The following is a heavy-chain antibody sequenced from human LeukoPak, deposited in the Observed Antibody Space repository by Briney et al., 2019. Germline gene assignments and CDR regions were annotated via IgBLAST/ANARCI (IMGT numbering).Heavy chain of an antibody. D-gene: IGHD3-16*01. CDR2: IYYSGST. V-gene: IGHV4-39*01. CDR3: ANQKGSGGETNWFDP. J-gene: IGHJ5*02. CDR1: GGSISSSSYY. Sequence: PSETLSLTCTVSGGSISSSSYYWGWIRQPPGKGLEWIGSIYYSGSTYYNPSLKSRVTISVDTSKNQFSLKLSSVTAADTAVYYCANQKGSGGETNWFDPWGQGTLVTVSS.